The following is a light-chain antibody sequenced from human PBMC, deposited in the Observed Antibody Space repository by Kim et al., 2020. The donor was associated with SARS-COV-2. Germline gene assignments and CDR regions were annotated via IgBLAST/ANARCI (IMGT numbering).Light chain of an antibody. CDR3: NSRDSSGNHYV. CDR2: GKN. J-gene: IGLJ1*01. V-gene: IGLV3-19*01. CDR1: SLRSYY. Sequence: SSELTQDPAVSVAFGQTVRITCQVDSLRSYYASWDQQKPGQAPVLVIYGKNNRPSGIPDRFSGSSSGNTASLTITGAQAEDEADYYCNSRDSSGNHYVFGTGTKVTAL.